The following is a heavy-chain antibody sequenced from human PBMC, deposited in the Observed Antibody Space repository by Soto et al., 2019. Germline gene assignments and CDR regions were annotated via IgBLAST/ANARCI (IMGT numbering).Heavy chain of an antibody. CDR2: IYHSGST. D-gene: IGHD1-26*01. CDR1: GGSISSGGYS. Sequence: SETLSLTCAVSGGSISSGGYSWSWIRQPPGKGLEWIGYIYHSGSTYYNPSLKSRVTISVDRSENQFSLKLSSVTAADTAVYYCARVSGSYYYGMDVWGQGTTVTGS. V-gene: IGHV4-30-2*01. J-gene: IGHJ6*02. CDR3: ARVSGSYYYGMDV.